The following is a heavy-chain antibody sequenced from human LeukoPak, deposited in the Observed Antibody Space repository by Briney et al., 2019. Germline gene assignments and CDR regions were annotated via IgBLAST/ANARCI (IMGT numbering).Heavy chain of an antibody. CDR3: AGGIAAAGADTKDY. V-gene: IGHV1-69*05. Sequence: RASVKVSCKASGGTFSSYAISWVRQAPGQGLEWMGRIIPIFGTANYAQKFQGRVTITTDESTSTAYMELSSLRSEDTAVYYCAGGIAAAGADTKDYWGQGTLVTVSS. D-gene: IGHD6-13*01. CDR1: GGTFSSYA. J-gene: IGHJ4*02. CDR2: IIPIFGTA.